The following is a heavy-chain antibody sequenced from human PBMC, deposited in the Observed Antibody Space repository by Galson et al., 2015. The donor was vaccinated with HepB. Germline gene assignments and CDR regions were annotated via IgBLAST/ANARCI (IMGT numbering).Heavy chain of an antibody. CDR2: IYYSGST. CDR3: ARVGGRVPAAIGWMDP. V-gene: IGHV4-31*03. Sequence: LTCTVSGGSLSSKSYHYWGWIRQHPGKGLEWIGYIYYSGSTYYNPSLKSRLTISVDTSKNQFSLKLSSVTAADTAVYYCARVGGRVPAAIGWMDPWGQGALVTVSP. J-gene: IGHJ5*02. CDR1: GGSLSSKSYHY. D-gene: IGHD2-2*02.